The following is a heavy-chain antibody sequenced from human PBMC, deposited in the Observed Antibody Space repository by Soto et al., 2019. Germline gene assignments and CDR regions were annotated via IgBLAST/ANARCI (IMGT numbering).Heavy chain of an antibody. J-gene: IGHJ3*02. CDR3: AHRRGYDCWSAYFTGIQGAFDI. CDR2: IYWDDDK. Sequence: QITLKESGPTLVKPTQTLTLTCIFSGFSLSTSGEGVGWIRQPPGKALEWLALIYWDDDKRYSPSLKTRLTITKDTSKNQVVLTMTNMDPVDTATYYCAHRRGYDCWSAYFTGIQGAFDIWGQGTMVTVSS. V-gene: IGHV2-5*02. CDR1: GFSLSTSGEG. D-gene: IGHD3-3*01.